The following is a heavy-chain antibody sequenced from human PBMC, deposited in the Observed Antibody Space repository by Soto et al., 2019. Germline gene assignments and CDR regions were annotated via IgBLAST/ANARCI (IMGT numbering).Heavy chain of an antibody. Sequence: GGSLRLSCAASGFTFSRFDMSWVRQAPGKGLQWVAGISLGGGSTYYTDSVKGRFTISRDNSQNTLYLQMNSLRGEDTAVYYCAKTVSIAVVAAPNFDSWGQGTLVTVSS. CDR1: GFTFSRFD. CDR3: AKTVSIAVVAAPNFDS. CDR2: ISLGGGST. J-gene: IGHJ4*02. V-gene: IGHV3-23*01. D-gene: IGHD2-15*01.